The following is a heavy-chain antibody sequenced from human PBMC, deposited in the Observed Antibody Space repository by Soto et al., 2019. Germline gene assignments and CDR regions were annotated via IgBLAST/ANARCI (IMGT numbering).Heavy chain of an antibody. V-gene: IGHV3-30*04. D-gene: IGHD1-26*01. Sequence: QVQLVESGGGVVQPGGSLRLSCVASGFSFSTSAMHWVRQAPGKGLEWVSIVSSDGRDQYYADSVKGRFTIFRDNSKNTLSLHMNSLKTDDTAVYYCVGDRGGSYNFNYWGQGTPVTVSS. CDR3: VGDRGGSYNFNY. CDR2: VSSDGRDQ. J-gene: IGHJ4*02. CDR1: GFSFSTSA.